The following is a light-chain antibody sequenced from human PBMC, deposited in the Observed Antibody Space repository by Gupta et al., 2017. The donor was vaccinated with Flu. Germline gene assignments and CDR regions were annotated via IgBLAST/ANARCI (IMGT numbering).Light chain of an antibody. V-gene: IGKV1-39*01. CDR1: EGVGNY. J-gene: IGKJ1*01. Sequence: DSQMTQSPSSLSASVGDRVTSSCRASEGVGNYLNCYQLTPGKPPKLLLHAPSNLQSGVPSRFSGSRSGASFTLTIRRMPPEDFAISYFQQSDTDPRTFGQGTKVEIK. CDR2: APS. CDR3: QQSDTDPRT.